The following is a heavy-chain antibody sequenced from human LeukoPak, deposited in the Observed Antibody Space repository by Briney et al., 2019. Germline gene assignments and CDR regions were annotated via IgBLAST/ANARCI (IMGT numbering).Heavy chain of an antibody. Sequence: GGSLRLSXAASGSTFSSYSMNWVRQAPGKGLEWVSSISSSSSYIYYADSVKGRFTISRDNAKNSLYLQMNSLRAEDTAVYYCALGNYGAPFDYWGQGTLVTVSS. CDR1: GSTFSSYS. V-gene: IGHV3-21*01. D-gene: IGHD4-11*01. CDR2: ISSSSSYI. CDR3: ALGNYGAPFDY. J-gene: IGHJ4*02.